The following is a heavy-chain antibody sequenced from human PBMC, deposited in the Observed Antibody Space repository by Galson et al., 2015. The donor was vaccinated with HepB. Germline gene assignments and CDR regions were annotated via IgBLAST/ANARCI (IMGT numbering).Heavy chain of an antibody. CDR3: ARGMTGYSRGAFDY. CDR1: GSTFSSYN. Sequence: SLRLSCAASGSTFSSYNMNWVRQPPGKGLEWVSYISTSSSTIYYADSVKGRFTISSDNAENSLYLQMNSLRADDTAVYYCARGMTGYSRGAFDYWGQGTLVTVSS. D-gene: IGHD3-9*01. V-gene: IGHV3-48*04. J-gene: IGHJ4*02. CDR2: ISTSSSTI.